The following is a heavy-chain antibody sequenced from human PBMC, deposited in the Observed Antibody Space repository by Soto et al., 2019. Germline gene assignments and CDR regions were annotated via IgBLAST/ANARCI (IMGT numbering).Heavy chain of an antibody. D-gene: IGHD5-18*01. J-gene: IGHJ4*02. V-gene: IGHV1-69*01. CDR1: GGTFSSYA. CDR2: IIPIFGTA. CDR3: ARAFRFTPDTAMVPDY. Sequence: QVQLVQSGAEVKKPGSSVKVSCKASGGTFSSYAISWVRQAPGQGLEWMGGIIPIFGTANYAQKFQGRVTITADESTSTAYMELSSLRSEDTAVYYCARAFRFTPDTAMVPDYWGQGTLVTVAS.